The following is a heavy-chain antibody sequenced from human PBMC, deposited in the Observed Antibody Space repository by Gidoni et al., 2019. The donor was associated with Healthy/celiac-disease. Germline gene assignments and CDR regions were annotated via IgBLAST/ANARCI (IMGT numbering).Heavy chain of an antibody. D-gene: IGHD3-9*01. Sequence: LEWVAVISYDGSNKYYADSVKGRFTISRDNSQNTLYLQMNSLRAEDTAVYYCASALRYFDSPNDYWGQGTLVTVSS. J-gene: IGHJ4*02. V-gene: IGHV3-30*04. CDR2: ISYDGSNK. CDR3: ASALRYFDSPNDY.